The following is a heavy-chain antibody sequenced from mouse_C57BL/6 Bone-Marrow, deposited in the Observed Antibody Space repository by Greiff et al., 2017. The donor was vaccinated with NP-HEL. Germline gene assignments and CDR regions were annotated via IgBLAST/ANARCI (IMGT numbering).Heavy chain of an antibody. J-gene: IGHJ4*01. V-gene: IGHV1-50*01. CDR2: IDPSDSYT. CDR1: GYTFTSYW. Sequence: QVQLQQPGAELVKPGASVKLSCKASGYTFTSYWLQWVKQRPGQGLEWIGEIDPSDSYTTYNQKFKGKATLTVDTSSSTAYMQLSSLTSEDSAVYYCARVVYYYGSSYYYAMDYWGQGTSVTVSS. D-gene: IGHD1-1*01. CDR3: ARVVYYYGSSYYYAMDY.